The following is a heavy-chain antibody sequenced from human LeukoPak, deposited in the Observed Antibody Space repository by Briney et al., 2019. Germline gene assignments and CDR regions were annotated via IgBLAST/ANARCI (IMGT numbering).Heavy chain of an antibody. V-gene: IGHV3-74*01. CDR2: INSDGSST. J-gene: IGHJ4*02. CDR1: GFTFSSYW. Sequence: AGGSLRLSCAASGFTFSSYWMHWVRQAPGKGLVWVSRINSDGSSTSYADSVKGRFTISRDNAKNTLYLQMNSLRAEDTAVYYCASGCSYGYFGYWGQGTLVTVSS. D-gene: IGHD5-18*01. CDR3: ASGCSYGYFGY.